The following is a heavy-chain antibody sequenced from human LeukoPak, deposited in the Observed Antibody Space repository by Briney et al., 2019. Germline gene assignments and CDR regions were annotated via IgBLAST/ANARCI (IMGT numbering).Heavy chain of an antibody. V-gene: IGHV3-53*01. CDR2: IYSGGST. Sequence: GGSLRLSCAASGFTVSSNYMSWVRQAPGKGLEWVSVIYSGGSTYYADSVKGRFTISRDNSKNMLYLQMNSLRAEDTALYYCVRDRSARYFDFWGRGTLVTVSS. J-gene: IGHJ2*01. D-gene: IGHD3-3*01. CDR1: GFTVSSNY. CDR3: VRDRSARYFDF.